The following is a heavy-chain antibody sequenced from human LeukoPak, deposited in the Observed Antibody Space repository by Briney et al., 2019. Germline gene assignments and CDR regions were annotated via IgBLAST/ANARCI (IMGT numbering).Heavy chain of an antibody. V-gene: IGHV3-21*01. D-gene: IGHD3-22*01. CDR2: ISSSSSYI. Sequence: PGGSLRLSCAASGFTFSSYSMNWVRQAPGKGLEWVSSISSSSSYIYYADSVKGRFTIPRDNSKNTLYLQMNSLRAEDTAVYYCARDFWGSGYGPWRDAFDIWGQGTMVTVSS. CDR3: ARDFWGSGYGPWRDAFDI. J-gene: IGHJ3*02. CDR1: GFTFSSYS.